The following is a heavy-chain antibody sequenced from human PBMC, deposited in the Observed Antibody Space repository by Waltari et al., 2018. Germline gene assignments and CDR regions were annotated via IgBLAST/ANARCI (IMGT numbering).Heavy chain of an antibody. V-gene: IGHV3-23*01. Sequence: EVQLLASGGGLVQPGGSLRLSCAASGFTFSRYAMSWVRTAPGKGLEWVSAISGSGGSTYDADSVKGRFTISRDNSKITLYLQMNSLRAEDTAVYYCAKGGSSWYSGAFDIWGQGTMVIVSS. CDR2: ISGSGGST. CDR3: AKGGSSWYSGAFDI. CDR1: GFTFSRYA. J-gene: IGHJ3*02. D-gene: IGHD6-13*01.